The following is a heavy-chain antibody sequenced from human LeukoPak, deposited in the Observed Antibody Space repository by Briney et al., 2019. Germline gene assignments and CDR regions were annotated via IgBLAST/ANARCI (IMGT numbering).Heavy chain of an antibody. J-gene: IGHJ5*02. V-gene: IGHV3-15*01. CDR1: GFTFSSAW. CDR3: TTYSGLGRGFDP. CDR2: IKSNSDGGTA. Sequence: GGSLRLSCAASGFTFSSAWMTWVRQAPGKGLEWVGRIKSNSDGGTADYAAPVKGRFTISRDDSKNTLYLQMNSLKTEDTAVYYCTTYSGLGRGFDPWGKGTLVTVSS. D-gene: IGHD3-16*01.